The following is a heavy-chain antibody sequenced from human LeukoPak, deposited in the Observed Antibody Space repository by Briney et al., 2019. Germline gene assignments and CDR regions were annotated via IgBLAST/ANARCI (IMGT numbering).Heavy chain of an antibody. CDR2: ISAYNGNT. J-gene: IGHJ4*02. CDR1: GYTFTSYG. D-gene: IGHD1-26*01. CDR3: ALSGSYAPFDY. V-gene: IGHV1-18*03. Sequence: ASVEVSCKASGYTFTSYGISWVRQAPGQGLEWMRWISAYNGNTNYAQKLQGRVTMTTDTSTSTAYMELRSLRSDDMAVYYCALSGSYAPFDYWGQGTLVTVSS.